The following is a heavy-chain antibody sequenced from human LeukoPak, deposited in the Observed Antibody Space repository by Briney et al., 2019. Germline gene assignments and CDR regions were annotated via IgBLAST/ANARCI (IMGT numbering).Heavy chain of an antibody. D-gene: IGHD3-9*01. Sequence: ASVKVSCKASGYTFTGYYMHWVRQAPGQGLEWMGWINPNSGGTNYAQKFQGRVTMTRDTSISTAYMELSRLRSDDTAVYYCARAYYDILTGYYYYYYMDVWGKGTTVTISS. J-gene: IGHJ6*03. CDR2: INPNSGGT. CDR1: GYTFTGYY. V-gene: IGHV1-2*02. CDR3: ARAYYDILTGYYYYYYMDV.